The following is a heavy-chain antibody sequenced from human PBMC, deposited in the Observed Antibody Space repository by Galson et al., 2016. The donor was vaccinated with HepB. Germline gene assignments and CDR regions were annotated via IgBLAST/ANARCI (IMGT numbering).Heavy chain of an antibody. V-gene: IGHV1-69*13. Sequence: SVKVSCKASGGTFRTYSISWVRQAPGQGLEWMGAIIPMFRTANYAQNFQGRVTISADESTATAYMEIHNPRADDTAIYYCAGDAVEVSRASLRAGGMDVWGQGTTVIVSS. J-gene: IGHJ6*02. CDR2: IIPMFRTA. CDR3: AGDAVEVSRASLRAGGMDV. CDR1: GGTFRTYS. D-gene: IGHD2-15*01.